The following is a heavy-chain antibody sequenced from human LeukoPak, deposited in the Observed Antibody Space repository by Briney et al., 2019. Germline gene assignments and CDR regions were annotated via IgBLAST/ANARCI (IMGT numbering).Heavy chain of an antibody. CDR3: ALTYYDYVWGSCRRRFDP. D-gene: IGHD3-16*02. CDR1: GYTFTSYG. CDR2: ISAYNGNT. V-gene: IGHV1-18*01. J-gene: IGHJ5*02. Sequence: ASVKVSCTASGYTFTSYGISWVRQAPGQGLEWMGWISAYNGNTNYAQKLQGRVTMTTDTSTSTAYMELRSLRSDDTAVYYCALTYYDYVWGSCRRRFDPWGQGTLVTVSS.